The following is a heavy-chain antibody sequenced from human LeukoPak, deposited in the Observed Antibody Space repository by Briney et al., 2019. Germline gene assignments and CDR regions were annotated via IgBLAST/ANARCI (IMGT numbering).Heavy chain of an antibody. CDR3: ARSARVLLWAVGFDP. Sequence: GASVKVSCKASGDTFTSYGISWVRQAPGQGLEWMGGIIPIFGTANYAQKFQGRVTITADESTSTAYMELSSLRSEDTAVYYCARSARVLLWAVGFDPWGQGTLVTVSS. J-gene: IGHJ5*02. CDR2: IIPIFGTA. V-gene: IGHV1-69*13. CDR1: GDTFTSYG. D-gene: IGHD3-10*01.